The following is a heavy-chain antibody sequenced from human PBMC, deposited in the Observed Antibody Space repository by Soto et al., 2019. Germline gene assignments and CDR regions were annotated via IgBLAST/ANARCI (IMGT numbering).Heavy chain of an antibody. V-gene: IGHV4-59*01. CDR2: IYYSGST. CDR3: ARVPPRIAAVDY. Sequence: SETLSLTCTVSGGSISSYYWSWIRQPPGKGLEWIGYIYYSGSTNYNPSLKSRVTISVDTSKNQFSLKLSSVTAADTAVYYCARVPPRIAAVDYWGQGTLVTVSS. D-gene: IGHD6-13*01. J-gene: IGHJ4*02. CDR1: GGSISSYY.